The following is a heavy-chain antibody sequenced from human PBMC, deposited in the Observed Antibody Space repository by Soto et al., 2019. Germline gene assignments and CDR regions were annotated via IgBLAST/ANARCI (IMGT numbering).Heavy chain of an antibody. CDR2: INPDGSST. CDR1: GFTFSRFW. D-gene: IGHD6-25*01. V-gene: IGHV3-74*01. J-gene: IGHJ4*02. CDR3: ARGAAYRSMAHED. Sequence: GGALRLSWGAAGFTFSRFWLHWVRKAPGKGLVWISRINPDGSSTDYADPVKGRFTISRDSAKNTLYLQVNSARVEDMAVYYCARGAAYRSMAHEDWGQGPMFTAYS.